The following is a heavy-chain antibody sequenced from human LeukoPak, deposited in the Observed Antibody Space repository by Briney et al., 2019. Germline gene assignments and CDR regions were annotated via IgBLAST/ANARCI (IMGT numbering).Heavy chain of an antibody. V-gene: IGHV3-53*01. D-gene: IGHD3-3*02. CDR2: IHNDGST. Sequence: PGGSLRLSCAAYGFIVSNIYMTWDRQAQGKGLEWDSVIHNDGSTYYADSVKGRFTVSRDNSKNMVFLRINSLRVEDTAVYFCASLARDHWGQGTLVSVSS. CDR1: GFIVSNIY. J-gene: IGHJ4*02. CDR3: ASLARDH.